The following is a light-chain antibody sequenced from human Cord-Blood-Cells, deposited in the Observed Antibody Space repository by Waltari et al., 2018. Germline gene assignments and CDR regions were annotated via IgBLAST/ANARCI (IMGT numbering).Light chain of an antibody. CDR3: CSYAGSYTPNWV. Sequence: QSALTQPRSVSGSPGQSVTISCTGTSSYVGGYNYVSWYQQHPGKAPKLMIYDVSKRPSGLPDRFSGSKSGNPASLTISGLQAEDEADYYCCSYAGSYTPNWVFGGGTKLTVL. J-gene: IGLJ3*02. V-gene: IGLV2-11*01. CDR2: DVS. CDR1: SSYVGGYNY.